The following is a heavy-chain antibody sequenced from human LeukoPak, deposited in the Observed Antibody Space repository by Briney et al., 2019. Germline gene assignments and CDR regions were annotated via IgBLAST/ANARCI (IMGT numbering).Heavy chain of an antibody. CDR3: ARRSYYGSGSYYSY. V-gene: IGHV3-48*01. J-gene: IGHJ4*02. CDR1: GFTFISYS. Sequence: GGSLRLSCAASGFTFISYSMSWVRQAPGKGLEWVSYISSSSSTIYYADSVKGRFTISRDNAKNSLYLQMNSLRAEDTAVYYCARRSYYGSGSYYSYGGQGTLVTVSS. D-gene: IGHD3-10*01. CDR2: ISSSSSTI.